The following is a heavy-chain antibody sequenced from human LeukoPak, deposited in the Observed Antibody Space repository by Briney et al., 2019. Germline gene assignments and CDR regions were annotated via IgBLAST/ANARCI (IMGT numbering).Heavy chain of an antibody. J-gene: IGHJ3*01. Sequence: SETLSLTCTVSGGSIGTYYWSWIRQPPGKGLEWIGYIYYSGSTNYNPSLKSRVTISLDTSKNQFSLKLSSVTAADTAVYYCTRRPGVNTPHAVWGQGTMVTVSS. CDR3: TRRPGVNTPHAV. V-gene: IGHV4-59*08. D-gene: IGHD3-10*01. CDR1: GGSIGTYY. CDR2: IYYSGST.